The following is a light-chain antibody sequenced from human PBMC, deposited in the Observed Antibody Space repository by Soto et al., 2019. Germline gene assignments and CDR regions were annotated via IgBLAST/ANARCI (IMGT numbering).Light chain of an antibody. J-gene: IGLJ1*01. CDR2: AVS. Sequence: QSVLTQPASVSGSPGQSITISCTGTSSDVGLYDYVSWYQQHPGKAPQLMIYAVSNRPSGVSNRFSASKSGNTASLFISGLQAEDEADYYCTSYTSGSYYVFVCGKKGTV. CDR1: SSDVGLYDY. CDR3: TSYTSGSYYV. V-gene: IGLV2-14*01.